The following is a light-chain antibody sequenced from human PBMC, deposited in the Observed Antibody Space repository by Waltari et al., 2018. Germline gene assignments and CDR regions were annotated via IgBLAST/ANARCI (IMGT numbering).Light chain of an antibody. V-gene: IGKV3-20*01. Sequence: EIVLTQSPAPLSSSLGERATVSCRASQSVSRALAWYQQKPGQAPRLLIYGASTRATGIPDRFSGSGSGTDFSLTISRLEPDDFAVYYCQHYLRLPVTFGQGTTVEI. CDR1: QSVSRA. CDR2: GAS. J-gene: IGKJ1*01. CDR3: QHYLRLPVT.